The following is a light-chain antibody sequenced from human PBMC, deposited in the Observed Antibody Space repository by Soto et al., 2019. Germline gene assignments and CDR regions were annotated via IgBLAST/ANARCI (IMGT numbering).Light chain of an antibody. V-gene: IGLV2-14*01. Sequence: QAVVTQPASVSGSPGQSITISCTGTITDIGTYNHVSWYQQHPGKAPQLIIYEVTNRLSGLSNRFSASKSGNTASLTISGLQAEDEADYYCCSFTTIHTLVFGTGTKVTVL. CDR3: CSFTTIHTLV. CDR2: EVT. CDR1: ITDIGTYNH. J-gene: IGLJ1*01.